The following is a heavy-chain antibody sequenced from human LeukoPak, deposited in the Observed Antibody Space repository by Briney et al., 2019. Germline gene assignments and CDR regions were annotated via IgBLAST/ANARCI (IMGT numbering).Heavy chain of an antibody. V-gene: IGHV5-10-1*01. CDR2: IDPSDSYT. CDR1: GYSFTSYW. D-gene: IGHD3-10*01. Sequence: GESLKISCKGSGYSFTSYWISWVRLMPGKGLEWMGRIDPSDSYTNYSPSFQGHVTISADKSISTAYLQWSSLKASDTAMYYCARLDYYGSGSYYSLDPWGQGTLVTVSS. J-gene: IGHJ5*02. CDR3: ARLDYYGSGSYYSLDP.